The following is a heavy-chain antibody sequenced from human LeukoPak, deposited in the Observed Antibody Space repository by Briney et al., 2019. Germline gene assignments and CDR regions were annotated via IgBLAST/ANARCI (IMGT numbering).Heavy chain of an antibody. CDR2: ISYDGSNK. Sequence: GGPLRLSCAASGFTFSSYAMHWVRQAPGKGLEWVAVISYDGSNKYYADSVKGRFTISRDNSKNTLYLQMNSLRAEDTAIYYCAKGPSEGWFGWFNSWGQETLVTVSS. V-gene: IGHV3-30-3*01. J-gene: IGHJ5*01. D-gene: IGHD3-10*01. CDR1: GFTFSSYA. CDR3: AKGPSEGWFGWFNS.